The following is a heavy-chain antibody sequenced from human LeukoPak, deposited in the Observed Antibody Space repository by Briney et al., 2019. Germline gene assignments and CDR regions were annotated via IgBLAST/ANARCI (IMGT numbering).Heavy chain of an antibody. CDR1: GFTFSSYG. J-gene: IGHJ4*02. CDR2: ISYDGSNK. CDR3: AKLALLPGY. D-gene: IGHD2-15*01. V-gene: IGHV3-30*18. Sequence: GRSLRLSCAASGFTFSSYGMHWVRQAPGKGLEWVAVISYDGSNKYYADSVKGRFTISRDNSKNTLYLQMNSLRAEDTAVYYCAKLALLPGYWGQGTPVTVSS.